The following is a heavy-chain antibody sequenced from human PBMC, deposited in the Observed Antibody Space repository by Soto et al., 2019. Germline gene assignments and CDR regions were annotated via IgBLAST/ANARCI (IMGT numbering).Heavy chain of an antibody. CDR2: IYSSGST. CDR1: GGSMSSGDYY. V-gene: IGHV4-30-4*01. Sequence: SETLSLTCTVSGGSMSSGDYYWSWIRQPPGKGLEWIGYIYSSGSTYYTPSLKSRLTISLDTSKNQFSLRLSSVTAADTAVYYCARSVFPWGQGTLVTVSS. CDR3: ARSVFP. J-gene: IGHJ5*02.